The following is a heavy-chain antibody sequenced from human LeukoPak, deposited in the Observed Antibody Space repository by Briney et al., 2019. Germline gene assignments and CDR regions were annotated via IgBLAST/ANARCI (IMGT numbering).Heavy chain of an antibody. CDR1: RYTFTTFV. Sequence: ASVKVSCKASRYTFTTFVMHWVRQAPGQRLEWMGWINVGTGKTKYSQKFQDRLTITRDTTASTAYMDLSSLRYEDTAVYYCAREEWLRHFAYWGQGTLVTVSS. J-gene: IGHJ4*02. D-gene: IGHD5-12*01. CDR3: AREEWLRHFAY. CDR2: INVGTGKT. V-gene: IGHV1-3*01.